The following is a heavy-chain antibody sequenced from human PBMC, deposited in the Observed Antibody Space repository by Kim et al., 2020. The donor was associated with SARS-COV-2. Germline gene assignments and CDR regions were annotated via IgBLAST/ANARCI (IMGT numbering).Heavy chain of an antibody. CDR3: ARGSRIAAAGWAKLLDY. J-gene: IGHJ4*02. D-gene: IGHD6-13*01. V-gene: IGHV3-30*04. CDR2: ISYDGSNK. Sequence: GGSLRLSCAASGFTFSSYAMHWVRQAPGKGLEWVAAISYDGSNKYYADSVKGRFTISRDNSKNTLYLQMNSLRAEDTAVYYCARGSRIAAAGWAKLLDYWGQGTLVTVSS. CDR1: GFTFSSYA.